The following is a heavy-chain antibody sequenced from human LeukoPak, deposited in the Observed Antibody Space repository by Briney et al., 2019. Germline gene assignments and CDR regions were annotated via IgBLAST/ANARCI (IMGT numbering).Heavy chain of an antibody. CDR3: AREQGWFDP. V-gene: IGHV4-34*01. CDR1: GGSFSGYY. J-gene: IGHJ5*02. D-gene: IGHD6-13*01. CDR2: INHSGST. Sequence: SETLSLTCAVYGGSFSGYYWSWIRQPPGKGLEWIGEINHSGSTNHNPSLKSRVTISVDTSKNQFSLKLSSVTAADTAVYYCAREQGWFDPWGQGTLVTVSS.